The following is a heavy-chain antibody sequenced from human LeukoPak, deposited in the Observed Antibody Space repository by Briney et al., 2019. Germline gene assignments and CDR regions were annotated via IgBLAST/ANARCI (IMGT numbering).Heavy chain of an antibody. D-gene: IGHD2-15*01. CDR3: VRSPSAGFPNWFDP. CDR2: ISSSNDYI. CDR1: GFTFSSST. J-gene: IGHJ5*02. V-gene: IGHV3-21*01. Sequence: GGSLRLSCAASGFTFSSSTMNWVRQAPGKGLEWVSSISSSNDYIYYADSVKGRFTISRDNAKNSLYLQMNSLRAEDRAVYYCVRSPSAGFPNWFDPWGQGTLVTVSS.